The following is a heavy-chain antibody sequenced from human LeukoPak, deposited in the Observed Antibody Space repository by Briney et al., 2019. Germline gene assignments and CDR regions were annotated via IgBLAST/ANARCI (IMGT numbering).Heavy chain of an antibody. CDR3: ARPHSSSWYLGAFDI. CDR1: GGSISGYY. V-gene: IGHV4-59*12. J-gene: IGHJ3*02. Sequence: PSETLSLTCTVSGGSISGYYWNWIRQPPGKGLEWIGFIYYSGSTNYNPSLKSRVTISVDTSKNQFSLKLSTVTPADTAVYYCARPHSSSWYLGAFDIWGQGTMVTVS. CDR2: IYYSGST. D-gene: IGHD6-13*01.